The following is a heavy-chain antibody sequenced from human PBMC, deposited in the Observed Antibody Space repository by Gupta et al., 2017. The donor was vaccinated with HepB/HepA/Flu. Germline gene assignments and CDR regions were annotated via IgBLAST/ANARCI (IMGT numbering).Heavy chain of an antibody. Sequence: EVQLVESGGGLVQPGRSLRLSCTTSGFTFGDYAMSWVRQAPGKGLEWVGFIRSKTYGGTTEYATSVKGRFTISRDDSKSIAYLQMNSLKTEDTAVYYCTRDLITRFDYWGQGTLVTVSS. CDR1: GFTFGDYA. CDR3: TRDLITRFDY. CDR2: IRSKTYGGTT. V-gene: IGHV3-49*04. J-gene: IGHJ4*02.